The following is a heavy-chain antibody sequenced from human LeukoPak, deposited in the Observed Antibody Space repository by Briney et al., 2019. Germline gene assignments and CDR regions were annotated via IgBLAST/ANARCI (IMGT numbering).Heavy chain of an antibody. V-gene: IGHV3-23*01. CDR2: ISGSGGST. Sequence: PGGSLRLSCAASGFTFSSYAMSWVRQAPGKGLEWVSAISGSGGSTYYADSVKGRFTISRDNSKNTLYLQMNSLRAEDTAVYYCAKMSPYCSGGSCYLYYYYYYMDVWGKGTTVTVSS. CDR1: GFTFSSYA. J-gene: IGHJ6*03. D-gene: IGHD2-15*01. CDR3: AKMSPYCSGGSCYLYYYYYYMDV.